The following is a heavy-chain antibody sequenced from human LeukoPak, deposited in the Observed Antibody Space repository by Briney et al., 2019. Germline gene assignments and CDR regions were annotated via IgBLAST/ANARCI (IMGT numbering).Heavy chain of an antibody. V-gene: IGHV1-2*02. CDR2: INPNSGGT. CDR1: GYTFTGYY. J-gene: IGHJ6*01. CDR3: ARDGDIVVVPAAIPPYYYYGMDV. D-gene: IGHD2-2*02. Sequence: ASVKVSCKASGYTFTGYYMHWVRQAPGQGLEWMGWINPNSGGTNYAQKFQGRVTMTRDTSISTAYMELSRLRSDDTAVYYCARDGDIVVVPAAIPPYYYYGMDVWGQGTTVTVSS.